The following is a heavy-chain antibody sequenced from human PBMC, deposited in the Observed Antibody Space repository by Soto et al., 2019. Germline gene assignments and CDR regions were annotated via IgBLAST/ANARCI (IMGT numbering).Heavy chain of an antibody. J-gene: IGHJ4*02. D-gene: IGHD3-22*01. Sequence: PSETLSLTCTVSGDSISTFYWGWMRQSPGKELEWIGYVYYTGSTTYNPSLKSRVIISVDRSKNQSSLKLTSANAADTAVYYCARGRTVRNYADDSSDYFYFIDYWGQGTQVTVSS. V-gene: IGHV4-59*01. CDR2: VYYTGST. CDR3: ARGRTVRNYADDSSDYFYFIDY. CDR1: GDSISTFY.